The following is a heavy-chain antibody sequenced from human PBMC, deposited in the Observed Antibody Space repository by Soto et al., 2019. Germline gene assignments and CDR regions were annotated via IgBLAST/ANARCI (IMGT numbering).Heavy chain of an antibody. J-gene: IGHJ6*02. V-gene: IGHV1-18*01. Sequence: QVQLVQSGAEVKKPGASVKVSCKASGYTFTSYGISWVRQAPGQGLEWMGWISAYNGNTNYAQKLQGRVTMTTDTSTSTAYMELRSPRSDDTAVYYCARDGSLWLHMRYGMDVWGQGTTVTVSS. CDR1: GYTFTSYG. D-gene: IGHD5-12*01. CDR2: ISAYNGNT. CDR3: ARDGSLWLHMRYGMDV.